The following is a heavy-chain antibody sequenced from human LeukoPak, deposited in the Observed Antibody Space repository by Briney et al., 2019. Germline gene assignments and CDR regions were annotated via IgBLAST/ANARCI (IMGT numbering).Heavy chain of an antibody. CDR2: ISGSGGGT. Sequence: GGSLRLSCAASGLTFSSYAMSWVRQAPGKGLEWVSTISGSGGGTYYADSVKGRFTISRDNSKNTLHLQMNSLRAEDTAVYYCAKGYYGSGTPYYGMDVWGQGTTVTVSS. CDR3: AKGYYGSGTPYYGMDV. V-gene: IGHV3-23*01. J-gene: IGHJ6*02. D-gene: IGHD3-10*01. CDR1: GLTFSSYA.